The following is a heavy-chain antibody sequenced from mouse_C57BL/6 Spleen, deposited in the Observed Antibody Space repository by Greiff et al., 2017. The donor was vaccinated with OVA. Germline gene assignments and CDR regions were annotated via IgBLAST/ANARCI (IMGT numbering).Heavy chain of an antibody. D-gene: IGHD1-1*01. CDR3: ARTDYYGSSYVLDY. V-gene: IGHV1-80*01. CDR2: LYPGDGDT. Sequence: QVQLQQSGAELVKPGASVKISCKASGYAFSSYWMNWVKQRPGKGLEWIGQLYPGDGDTNYNGKFKGKATLTADKSSSTAYMQLSSLTSEDSAVYFCARTDYYGSSYVLDYWGQGTTLTVSS. CDR1: GYAFSSYW. J-gene: IGHJ2*01.